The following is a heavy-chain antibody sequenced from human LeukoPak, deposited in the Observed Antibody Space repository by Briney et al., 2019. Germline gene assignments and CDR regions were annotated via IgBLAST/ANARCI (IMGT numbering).Heavy chain of an antibody. CDR2: TYYRSKWYN. CDR3: VYGDYVKNDAFDI. Sequence: SQTLSFTCAISGDSVSSNSAAWNWIRQSPSRGLEWLGRTYYRSKWYNDYAVSVKSRITINPDTSKNQFSLQLNSVTPEDTAVYYCVYGDYVKNDAFDIWGQGTMVTVSS. D-gene: IGHD4-17*01. CDR1: GDSVSSNSAA. J-gene: IGHJ3*02. V-gene: IGHV6-1*01.